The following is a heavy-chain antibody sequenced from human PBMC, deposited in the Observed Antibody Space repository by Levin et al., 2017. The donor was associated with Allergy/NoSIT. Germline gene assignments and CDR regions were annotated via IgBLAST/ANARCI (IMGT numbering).Heavy chain of an antibody. Sequence: AGGSLRLSCAASGFTFSSYSMNWVRQAPGKGLEWVSSISSSSSYIYYADSVKGRFTISRDNAKNSLYLQMNSLRAEDTAVYYCAREGVGSGWYLYRTTKYYFDYWGQGTLVTVSS. CDR3: AREGVGSGWYLYRTTKYYFDY. CDR2: ISSSSSYI. V-gene: IGHV3-21*01. D-gene: IGHD6-19*01. J-gene: IGHJ4*02. CDR1: GFTFSSYS.